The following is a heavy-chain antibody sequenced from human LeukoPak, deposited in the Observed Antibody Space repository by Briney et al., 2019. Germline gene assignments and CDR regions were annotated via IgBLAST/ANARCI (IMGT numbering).Heavy chain of an antibody. V-gene: IGHV4-61*01. CDR2: IYYTGST. J-gene: IGHJ5*02. CDR1: GGSVSNGNYY. Sequence: SETLSLTCTVSGGSVSNGNYYWSWLRQPPGKALEWIGYIYYTGSTSYNPSLEGRVTISVDTPKNQFSVKLNSVTAADTAVYYCARGGGLNWFDPWGQGTLVTVSS. D-gene: IGHD3-10*01. CDR3: ARGGGLNWFDP.